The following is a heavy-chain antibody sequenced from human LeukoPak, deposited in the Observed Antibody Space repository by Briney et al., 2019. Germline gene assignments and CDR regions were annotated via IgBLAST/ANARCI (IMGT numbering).Heavy chain of an antibody. V-gene: IGHV3-7*03. CDR1: GFSFSSYW. J-gene: IGHJ4*02. Sequence: GGSLRLSCAASGFSFSSYWMSWVRQAPGKGLEWVANIKHDGSEKYYVDSVKGRFTISRDNAEKSLYLQMNSLGAEDTAVYYCARAAWDSSSWYVGYFDYWGQGTLVTVSS. CDR2: IKHDGSEK. CDR3: ARAAWDSSSWYVGYFDY. D-gene: IGHD6-13*01.